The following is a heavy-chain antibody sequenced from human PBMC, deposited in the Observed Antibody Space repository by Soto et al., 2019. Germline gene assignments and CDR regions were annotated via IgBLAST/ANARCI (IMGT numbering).Heavy chain of an antibody. CDR1: GFTFSTYD. Sequence: EVQLVQSGGGLARPGGSLRLSCAASGFTFSTYDIHWVRQGPGKGLEWVSAIGITADTYYSGSVKGRFTISRENAKXSVFLQMNSLRAEDTAVYYCARGHGAGDFDYWGQGTPVTVSS. D-gene: IGHD1-26*01. CDR2: IGITADT. J-gene: IGHJ4*02. CDR3: ARGHGAGDFDY. V-gene: IGHV3-13*01.